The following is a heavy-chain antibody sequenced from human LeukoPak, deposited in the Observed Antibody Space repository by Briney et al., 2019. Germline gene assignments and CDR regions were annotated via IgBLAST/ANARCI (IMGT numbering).Heavy chain of an antibody. CDR3: AKGKEPLGAFDI. CDR1: GFTFRTYA. CDR2: ISGSGGST. V-gene: IGHV3-23*01. J-gene: IGHJ3*02. D-gene: IGHD1-26*01. Sequence: PGGSLRLSCAASGFTFRTYAMSWVRQAPGKGLEWVSAISGSGGSTYYADSVKGRFTISRDNSKNTLYLQMNSLRAEDTAVYYCAKGKEPLGAFDIWGQGTMVTVSS.